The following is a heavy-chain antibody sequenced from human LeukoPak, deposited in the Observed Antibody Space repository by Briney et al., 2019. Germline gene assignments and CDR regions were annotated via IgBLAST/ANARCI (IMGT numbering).Heavy chain of an antibody. D-gene: IGHD3-10*01. CDR1: GGSISSNSYY. J-gene: IGHJ4*02. V-gene: IGHV4-39*01. CDR3: ARTRYYYNSRSYGAPYYF. Sequence: SETLSLTCAVSGGSISSNSYYWGWIRQPPGKGLEWIGSIYYSGSTYYNPSLKSRVTISVDTSKNQFSLKLSSVTAADTAVYYCARTRYYYNSRSYGAPYYFWGQGTLVTVSS. CDR2: IYYSGST.